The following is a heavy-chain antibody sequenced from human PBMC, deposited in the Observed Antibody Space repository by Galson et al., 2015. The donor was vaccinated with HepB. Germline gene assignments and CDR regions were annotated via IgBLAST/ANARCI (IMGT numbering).Heavy chain of an antibody. CDR3: ARAGGFCSSGSCYDWFDP. CDR2: IIPIFGTA. D-gene: IGHD2-15*01. Sequence: SVKVSCKAYGDSFSSYEISWVRQAPGQGLEWMGGIIPIFGTANYAQKFQGRITITADESTSTAYMELSSPRSEDSAVYYCARAGGFCSSGSCYDWFDPWGQGTLVTVSS. CDR1: GDSFSSYE. J-gene: IGHJ5*02. V-gene: IGHV1-69*13.